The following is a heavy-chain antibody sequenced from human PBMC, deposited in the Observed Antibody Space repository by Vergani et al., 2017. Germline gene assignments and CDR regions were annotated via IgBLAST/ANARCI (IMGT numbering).Heavy chain of an antibody. D-gene: IGHD6-6*01. V-gene: IGHV3-30-3*01. Sequence: QVQLVESGGGVVQPGRSLRLSCAASGFTFSSYAMHWVRQAPGKGLEWVAVISYDGSNKYYAYSVKGRFTISRDNSKNTLYLQMNSLRAEDTAVYYCARDPSQYSSWSPGYWGQGTLVTVSS. J-gene: IGHJ4*02. CDR1: GFTFSSYA. CDR3: ARDPSQYSSWSPGY. CDR2: ISYDGSNK.